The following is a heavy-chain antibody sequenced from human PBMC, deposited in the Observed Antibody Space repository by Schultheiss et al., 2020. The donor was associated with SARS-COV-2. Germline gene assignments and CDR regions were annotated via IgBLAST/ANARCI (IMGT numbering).Heavy chain of an antibody. CDR2: ISSSGSTI. J-gene: IGHJ4*02. V-gene: IGHV3-48*02. CDR3: ARAPWIQLWPLGY. CDR1: GFTFSNSA. D-gene: IGHD5-18*01. Sequence: GESLKISCAPSGFTFSNSAMHWVRQAPGKGLEWVSYISSSGSTIYYADSVKGRFTISRDNSKNTLYLQLNSLRDEDTAVYYCARAPWIQLWPLGYWGQGTLVTVSS.